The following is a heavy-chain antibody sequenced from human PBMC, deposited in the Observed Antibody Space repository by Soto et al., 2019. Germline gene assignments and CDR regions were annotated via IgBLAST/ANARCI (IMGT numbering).Heavy chain of an antibody. V-gene: IGHV3-21*01. CDR3: ARVVSAPVDLSSWYLGAFDI. D-gene: IGHD6-13*01. J-gene: IGHJ3*02. Sequence: GGSLRLCCAASGFTFSSHIRTWVRQAPGKGLEWVSSISSSSSYIYYADSVKGRFTISRDNAKNSLYLQMNSLRAEDTAVYYCARVVSAPVDLSSWYLGAFDIWGQGTMVTVSS. CDR2: ISSSSSYI. CDR1: GFTFSSHI.